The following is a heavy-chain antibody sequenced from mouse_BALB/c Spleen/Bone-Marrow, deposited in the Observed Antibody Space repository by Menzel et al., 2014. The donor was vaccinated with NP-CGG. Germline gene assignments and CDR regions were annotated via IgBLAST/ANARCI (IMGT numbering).Heavy chain of an antibody. CDR3: ARHEDGYYDAMDY. V-gene: IGHV5-12-1*01. CDR1: GFAFSSYD. D-gene: IGHD2-3*01. J-gene: IGHJ4*01. Sequence: EVNLVESGGGLVKPGGSLKLSCAASGFAFSSYDMSWVRQTPEKRLEWVAYISSGGGSTYYPDTVKGRFTISRDNAKNTLYLRMSSLKSEDTAMYYCARHEDGYYDAMDYWGQGTSVTVSS. CDR2: ISSGGGST.